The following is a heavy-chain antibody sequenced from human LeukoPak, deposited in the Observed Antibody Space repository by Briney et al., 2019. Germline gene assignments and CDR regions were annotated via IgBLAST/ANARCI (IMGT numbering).Heavy chain of an antibody. CDR1: GGSISSGGYY. V-gene: IGHV4-31*03. J-gene: IGHJ4*02. Sequence: SETLSLTCTVSGGSISSGGYYWSWIRQHPGKGLEWIGYIYYSGSTYYNPSLKSRVTISVDTSKNQFSLKLSSVTAADTAVYYCARDRGQQLAHFDYWGQGTLVTVSS. D-gene: IGHD6-13*01. CDR2: IYYSGST. CDR3: ARDRGQQLAHFDY.